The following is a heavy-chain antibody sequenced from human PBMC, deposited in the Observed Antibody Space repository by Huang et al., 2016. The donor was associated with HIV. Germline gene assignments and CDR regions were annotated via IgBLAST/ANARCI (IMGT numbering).Heavy chain of an antibody. CDR2: IRFDESHT. D-gene: IGHD1-26*01. J-gene: IGHJ4*02. CDR3: STGSGSYLDF. V-gene: IGHV3-30*02. Sequence: QVVLVESGGGVVRPGGSLRLSCELSGSTFSRYSMNWVRQAPGKGLEWLAFIRFDESHTYYTDSGKGRFTISRDNSRSTVSLQMDVLTDEDTAIYYCSTGSGSYLDFWGQGTLVTVSS. CDR1: GSTFSRYS.